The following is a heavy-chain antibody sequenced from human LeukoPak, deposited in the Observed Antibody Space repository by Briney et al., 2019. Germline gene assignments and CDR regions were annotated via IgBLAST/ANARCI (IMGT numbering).Heavy chain of an antibody. CDR2: IYYSGST. CDR1: GGSISSSSYY. CDR3: ARDRYYYGSGSRGPYWYFDL. D-gene: IGHD3-10*01. J-gene: IGHJ2*01. V-gene: IGHV4-39*07. Sequence: PSETLSLTCTVSGGSISSSSYYWGWIRQPPGKGLEWIGSIYYSGSTYYNPSLKSRVTISVDTSKNQFSLKLSSVTAADTAVYYCARDRYYYGSGSRGPYWYFDLWGRGTLVTVSS.